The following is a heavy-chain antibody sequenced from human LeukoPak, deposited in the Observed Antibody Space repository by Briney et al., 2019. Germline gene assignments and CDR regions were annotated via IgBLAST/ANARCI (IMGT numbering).Heavy chain of an antibody. D-gene: IGHD6-19*01. Sequence: GGSLRLSCAASGFTFSSYAMHWVRQAPGKGLEWVAVISYDGSNKYYADSVKGRFTISRDNSKNTLYLQMNSLRAEDTAVYYCARDRSIAVAGYFDHWGQGTLVTVSS. J-gene: IGHJ4*02. V-gene: IGHV3-30*04. CDR3: ARDRSIAVAGYFDH. CDR2: ISYDGSNK. CDR1: GFTFSSYA.